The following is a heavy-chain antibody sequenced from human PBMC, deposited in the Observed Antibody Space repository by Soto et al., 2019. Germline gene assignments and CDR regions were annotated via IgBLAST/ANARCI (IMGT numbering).Heavy chain of an antibody. Sequence: PDGSLRLSCAATGCTFTAYWVHWVRQAPGKGLEWVARFKSDGSGTTYTDSVKGRFSISRDNAKNTVYLQMDNLRVEDTAVYYCGRNAIFVRGVPDEYWGQGTPVTVSS. CDR1: GCTFTAYW. CDR2: FKSDGSGT. J-gene: IGHJ4*02. D-gene: IGHD3-10*02. CDR3: GRNAIFVRGVPDEY. V-gene: IGHV3-74*03.